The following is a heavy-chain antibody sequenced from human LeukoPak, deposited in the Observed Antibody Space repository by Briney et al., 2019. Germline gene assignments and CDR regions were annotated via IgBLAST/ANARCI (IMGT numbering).Heavy chain of an antibody. V-gene: IGHV1-2*02. J-gene: IGHJ4*02. Sequence: ASVKVSCKASGYTFTGYYIQWARQAPGQGLEWIGWINPNSVGTDYAQKFQGRLTMTRDTSTNTVYMELTSLRSEDTAVYYCAREVMDNLRFDYWGQGTLVTVSS. CDR3: AREVMDNLRFDY. CDR2: INPNSVGT. CDR1: GYTFTGYY. D-gene: IGHD1-14*01.